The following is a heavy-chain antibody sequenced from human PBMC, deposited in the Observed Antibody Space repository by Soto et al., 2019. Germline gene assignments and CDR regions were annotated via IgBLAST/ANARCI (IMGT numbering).Heavy chain of an antibody. Sequence: QVQLVQSGAEVKKPGASVKVSCKASGYTFTSYAISWVRQAPGQGLEWMGWISAYNGNTKYVQKLPGSVTMSTDTATSTAYMALRSLRSDDTAVYYCARDSPPVDYWGQGTLVTVSS. CDR2: ISAYNGNT. J-gene: IGHJ4*02. CDR1: GYTFTSYA. CDR3: ARDSPPVDY. V-gene: IGHV1-18*01.